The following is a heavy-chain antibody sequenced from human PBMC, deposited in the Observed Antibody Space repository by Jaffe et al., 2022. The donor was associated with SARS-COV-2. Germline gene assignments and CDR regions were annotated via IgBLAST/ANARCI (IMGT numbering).Heavy chain of an antibody. J-gene: IGHJ5*02. D-gene: IGHD3-3*01. CDR3: ARDFWSGYYLWFDP. V-gene: IGHV4-61*02. CDR2: IYTSGST. CDR1: GGSISSGSYY. Sequence: QVQLQESGPGLVKPSQTLSLTCTVSGGSISSGSYYWSWIRQPAGKGLEWIGRIYTSGSTNYNPSLKSRVTISVDTSKNQFSLKLSSVTAADTAVYYCARDFWSGYYLWFDPRGQGTLVTVSS.